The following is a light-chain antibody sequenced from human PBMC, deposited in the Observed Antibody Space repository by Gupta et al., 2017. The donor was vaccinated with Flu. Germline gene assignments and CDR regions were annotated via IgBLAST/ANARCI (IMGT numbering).Light chain of an antibody. J-gene: IGKJ2*01. CDR2: DAS. CDR3: QQRCGLHIYT. V-gene: IGKV3D-11*02. CDR1: QSVSNQ. Sequence: DIVLTQSPVTLSLSPGDSAILSCRASQSVSNQLAWYQQRPGQTPRLLMYDASRSAAGIPARCSGSGSGTDFTLTITTREPEDFAVYYCQQRCGLHIYTYGQGTKLEIK.